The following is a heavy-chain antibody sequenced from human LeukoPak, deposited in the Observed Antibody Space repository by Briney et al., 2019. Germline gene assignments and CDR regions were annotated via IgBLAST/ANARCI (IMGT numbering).Heavy chain of an antibody. J-gene: IGHJ4*02. CDR2: ISWNSGSI. V-gene: IGHV3-9*03. CDR3: AKGGAEPYLDY. D-gene: IGHD1-14*01. CDR1: GFTFDDYA. Sequence: GGSLRLSCAASGFTFDDYAMHWVRQAPGKGLEWVSGISWNSGSIGYADSVKGRFTISRDNAKNSLYLQMNSLRAEDMALYYCAKGGAEPYLDYWGQGTLVTVSS.